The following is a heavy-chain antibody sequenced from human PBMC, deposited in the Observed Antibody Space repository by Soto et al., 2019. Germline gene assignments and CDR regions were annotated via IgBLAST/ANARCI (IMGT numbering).Heavy chain of an antibody. CDR3: TRGRPGQGVRTHGLHSFDH. J-gene: IGHJ4*02. CDR2: IIAVFKTA. Sequence: QVQVVQSGAEVKKPGSSVRVSCEASGGTFTNSPISWVRQAPGQGFEWMGGIIAVFKTAHYAQKFQGRVTMTADESMRTTYMELTGLTSEDTALYFCTRGRPGQGVRTHGLHSFDHWGQGTLVTVSS. CDR1: GGTFTNSP. V-gene: IGHV1-69*12. D-gene: IGHD6-6*01.